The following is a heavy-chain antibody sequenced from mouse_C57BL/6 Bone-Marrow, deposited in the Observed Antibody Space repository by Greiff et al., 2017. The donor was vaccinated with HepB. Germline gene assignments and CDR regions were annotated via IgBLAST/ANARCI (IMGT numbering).Heavy chain of an antibody. D-gene: IGHD1-1*01. CDR1: GFTFSDYG. Sequence: EVQVVESGGGLVKPGGSLKLSCAASGFTFSDYGMHWVRQAPEKGLEWVAYISSGSSTIYYADTVKGRFTISRDNAKNTLFLQMTSLRSEDTAMYYCAKGLTTVVAKFDYWGQGTTLTVSS. CDR2: ISSGSSTI. V-gene: IGHV5-17*01. J-gene: IGHJ2*01. CDR3: AKGLTTVVAKFDY.